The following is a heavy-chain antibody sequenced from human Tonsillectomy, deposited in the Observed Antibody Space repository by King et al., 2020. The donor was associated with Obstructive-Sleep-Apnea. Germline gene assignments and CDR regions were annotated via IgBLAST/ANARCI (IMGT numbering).Heavy chain of an antibody. J-gene: IGHJ6*02. CDR3: ARDPGYSSGMDV. CDR2: ISTYNANT. V-gene: IGHV1-18*01. D-gene: IGHD2-15*01. CDR1: GYTFSTYG. Sequence: QLVQSGAEVKKPGASVKVSCETSGYTFSTYGISWVRQAPGQGLEWMGWISTYNANTNYEEKLQGRVTMTTDTSTSTAYMELRSLRSDDTAVYYCARDPGYSSGMDVWGQGTTVTVSS.